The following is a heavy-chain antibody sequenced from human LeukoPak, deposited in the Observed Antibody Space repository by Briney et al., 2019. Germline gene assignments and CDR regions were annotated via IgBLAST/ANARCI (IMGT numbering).Heavy chain of an antibody. CDR1: GGTFSSYN. J-gene: IGHJ4*02. Sequence: PEASVKLSCTASGGTFSSYNISWVRQAPGQGLEWMGSIIPILGIANYAQKFQGRVTITADNSTSTAYMELSSLRSEETAVYYCVSRGRRDSIIDYWGQGTLVTVSS. CDR2: IIPILGIA. D-gene: IGHD4-11*01. CDR3: VSRGRRDSIIDY. V-gene: IGHV1-69*02.